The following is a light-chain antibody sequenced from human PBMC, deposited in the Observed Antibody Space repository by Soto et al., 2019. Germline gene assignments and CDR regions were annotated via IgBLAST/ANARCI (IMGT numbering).Light chain of an antibody. Sequence: QSALTQPASVSGSPGQSITISCTGTSNDIGGYNYVSWLQQHPGEAPKLIIYEVTNRPSGVSNRFSGSKSGNTASLTISGLQAEDEAHYYCSSYTTNSPPVVFGGGTKLTVL. V-gene: IGLV2-14*01. J-gene: IGLJ2*01. CDR2: EVT. CDR3: SSYTTNSPPVV. CDR1: SNDIGGYNY.